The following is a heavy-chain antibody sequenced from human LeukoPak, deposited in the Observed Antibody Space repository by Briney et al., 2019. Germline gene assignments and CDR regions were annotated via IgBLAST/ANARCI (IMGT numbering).Heavy chain of an antibody. CDR1: GYTFTGSY. J-gene: IGHJ6*04. V-gene: IGHV1-8*02. Sequence: PGASVKFSYKTSGYTFTGSYIHWVRQAPGQGLEWMGWMNPNSGNTGYAQKFQGRVTMTRNTSISTAYMELSSLRSEDTAVYYCARVCTSRHSTLDVWGKGTTVTISS. D-gene: IGHD2-2*01. CDR2: MNPNSGNT. CDR3: ARVCTSRHSTLDV.